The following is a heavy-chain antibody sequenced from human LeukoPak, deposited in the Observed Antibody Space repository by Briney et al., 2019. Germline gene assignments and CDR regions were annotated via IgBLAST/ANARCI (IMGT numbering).Heavy chain of an antibody. CDR1: GFSFDTYA. Sequence: LPGGSLRLSCAASGFSFDTYAMSWVRQTPGKGLEWVSAISGSGSSTYYADSAKGRFTISRDNSKNTLYLQLTSLRAEDTAVYYCANPHYYDEAGYSPYWGQGTLVTVSS. CDR3: ANPHYYDEAGYSPY. J-gene: IGHJ4*02. CDR2: ISGSGSST. D-gene: IGHD3-22*01. V-gene: IGHV3-23*01.